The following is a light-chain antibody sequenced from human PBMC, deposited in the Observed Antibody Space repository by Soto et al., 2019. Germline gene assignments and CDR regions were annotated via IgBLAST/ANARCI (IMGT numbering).Light chain of an antibody. Sequence: QSALTQPASVSGSPGQSITISCTGTTSDVGRYKFVSWYQQHPGKAPKLLIYEVSNRPSGVSSRFSGSKSGNTASLTISGLQTEDEASYYCSSSTDTDILLIFGGGTKLTVL. CDR3: SSSTDTDILLI. CDR1: TSDVGRYKF. CDR2: EVS. V-gene: IGLV2-14*01. J-gene: IGLJ2*01.